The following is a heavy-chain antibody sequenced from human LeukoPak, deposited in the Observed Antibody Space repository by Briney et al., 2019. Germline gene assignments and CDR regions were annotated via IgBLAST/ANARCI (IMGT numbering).Heavy chain of an antibody. D-gene: IGHD6-13*01. CDR2: IIPIFGTA. J-gene: IGHJ3*02. V-gene: IGHV1-69*13. CDR3: AGARGYSSSWYSNRDAFDI. CDR1: GGTFSSYA. Sequence: ASVKVSCKASGGTFSSYAISWVRQAPGQGLEWMGGIIPIFGTANYAQKFQGRVTITADESTSTAYMELSSLRSEDTAVYYCAGARGYSSSWYSNRDAFDIWGQGTMVTVSS.